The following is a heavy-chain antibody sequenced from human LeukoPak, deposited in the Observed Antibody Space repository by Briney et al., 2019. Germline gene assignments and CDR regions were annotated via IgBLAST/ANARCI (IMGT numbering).Heavy chain of an antibody. V-gene: IGHV1-18*01. D-gene: IGHD4-17*01. CDR3: ARSDYSDYDEYPLDY. CDR1: GYNFGSYG. J-gene: IGHJ4*02. CDR2: ISGDTGNT. Sequence: ASVTVSCKTSGYNFGSYGVTWVRQAPGQGLEWMGWISGDTGNTKYAKEFQGRVIVTTETSASTAFMELWSLRSDDTAVYYCARSDYSDYDEYPLDYWGQGTLVTVSS.